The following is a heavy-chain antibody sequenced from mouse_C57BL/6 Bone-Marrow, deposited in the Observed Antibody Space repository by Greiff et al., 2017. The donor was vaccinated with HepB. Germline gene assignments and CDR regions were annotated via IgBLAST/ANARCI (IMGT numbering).Heavy chain of an antibody. CDR3: ARHGRGFFAY. J-gene: IGHJ3*01. CDR2: ISSGGSYT. V-gene: IGHV5-6*02. Sequence: EVKLVESGGDLVKPGGSLKLSCAASGFTFSSYGMSWVRQTPDKRLEWVATISSGGSYTYYPDSVKGRFTISRDNAKNTLYLQMSSLKSEDTAMYYCARHGRGFFAYWGQGTRVTVSA. CDR1: GFTFSSYG.